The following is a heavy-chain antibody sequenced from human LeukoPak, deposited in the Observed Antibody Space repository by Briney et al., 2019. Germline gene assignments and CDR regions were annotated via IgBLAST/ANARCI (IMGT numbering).Heavy chain of an antibody. D-gene: IGHD3-3*01. CDR3: ARVDYDFWSGYYSRYYYYMDV. J-gene: IGHJ6*03. CDR1: GGSISRGGYY. CDR2: IYYSGST. V-gene: IGHV4-31*03. Sequence: PSQTLSLTCTVSGGSISRGGYYWSWIRQHPGKGLEWIGYIYYSGSTYYNPSLKSRVTISVDTSKNQFSLKLSSVTAADTAVYYCARVDYDFWSGYYSRYYYYMDVWGKGTTVTVSS.